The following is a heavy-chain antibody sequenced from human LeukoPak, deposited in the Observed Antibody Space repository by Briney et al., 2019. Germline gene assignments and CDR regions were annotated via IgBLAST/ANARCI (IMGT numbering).Heavy chain of an antibody. V-gene: IGHV1-69*05. CDR3: ARAHLNKYCGGDCFDWFDP. CDR2: IIPIFGTA. J-gene: IGHJ5*02. CDR1: GGTFSSYA. Sequence: SVKVSCKASGGTFSSYAISWVRQAAGQGLEWMGRIIPIFGTANYAQKFQGRVTITTDESTSTAYMELSSLRSEDTAVYYCARAHLNKYCGGDCFDWFDPWGQGTLVTVSS. D-gene: IGHD2-21*02.